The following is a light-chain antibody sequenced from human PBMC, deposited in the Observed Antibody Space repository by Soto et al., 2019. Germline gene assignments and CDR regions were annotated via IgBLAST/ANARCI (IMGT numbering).Light chain of an antibody. CDR3: QQYNNLIT. CDR1: QSVSSN. V-gene: IGKV3-15*01. Sequence: IDITHSPPTLSVSPGERATLSCRASQSVSSNLAWYQQKPGQAPRLLIYGAATRATGIPARFSGSGSGTEFTLTISSLQSEDFAVYYCQQYNNLITFGQGTRLEIK. J-gene: IGKJ5*01. CDR2: GAA.